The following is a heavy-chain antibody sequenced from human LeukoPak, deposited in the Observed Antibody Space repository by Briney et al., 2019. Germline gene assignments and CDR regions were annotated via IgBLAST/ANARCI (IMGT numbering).Heavy chain of an antibody. V-gene: IGHV3-7*01. CDR2: IKEDGTER. Sequence: PGGSLRLSCAASGFTFTKYWMSWVRQAPGKGLEWVANIKEDGTERYYVDSVKGRFTISRDNAQNSLYLQLNSLRAGDTAVYYCARRRCSSTSCFFDYWGQGTLVTVSP. D-gene: IGHD2-2*01. CDR3: ARRRCSSTSCFFDY. CDR1: GFTFTKYW. J-gene: IGHJ4*02.